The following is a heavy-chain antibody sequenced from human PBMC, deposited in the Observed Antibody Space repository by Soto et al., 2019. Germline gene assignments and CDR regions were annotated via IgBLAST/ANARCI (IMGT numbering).Heavy chain of an antibody. Sequence: VQLLESGGGLVQPGGSLRLSCAASGFTFSSYGMSWVRQAPGKGLEWVSAVSGNGGSTYLADSVKGRFTISGDNSKNTLYLELNILRGDDTDVYDCAKGGVVKTYHFDYWGQGSLGAVS. V-gene: IGHV3-23*01. J-gene: IGHJ4*02. CDR2: VSGNGGST. D-gene: IGHD3-3*01. CDR3: AKGGVVKTYHFDY. CDR1: GFTFSSYG.